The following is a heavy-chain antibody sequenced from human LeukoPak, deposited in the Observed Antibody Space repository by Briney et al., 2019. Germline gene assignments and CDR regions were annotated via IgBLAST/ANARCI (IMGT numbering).Heavy chain of an antibody. J-gene: IGHJ4*02. CDR3: ARDPMVRGVTLPLDY. CDR2: IIPIFGTA. V-gene: IGHV1-69*01. Sequence: SVKVSCKASGGTFSSYAISWVRQAPGQGLEWMGGIIPIFGTANYAQKFQGRVTITADESTSTAYMELSSLRSDDTAVYYCARDPMVRGVTLPLDYWGQGTLVTVSS. D-gene: IGHD3-10*01. CDR1: GGTFSSYA.